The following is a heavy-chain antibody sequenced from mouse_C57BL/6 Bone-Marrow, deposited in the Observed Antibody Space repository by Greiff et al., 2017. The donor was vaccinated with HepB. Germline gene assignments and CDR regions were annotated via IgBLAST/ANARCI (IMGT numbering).Heavy chain of an antibody. J-gene: IGHJ2*01. CDR3: ARSCDYDVSFDY. CDR2: INPNNGGT. V-gene: IGHV1-22*01. CDR1: GYTFTDYN. Sequence: VQLQQSGPELVKPGASVKMSCKASGYTFTDYNMHWVKQSHGKSLEWIGYINPNNGGTSYNQKFKGKATLTVNKSSSTGYMELRSLTSEDSAVYYCARSCDYDVSFDYWGQGTTLTVSS. D-gene: IGHD2-4*01.